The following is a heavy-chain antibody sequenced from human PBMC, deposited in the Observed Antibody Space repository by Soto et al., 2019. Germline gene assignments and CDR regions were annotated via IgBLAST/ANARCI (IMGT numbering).Heavy chain of an antibody. Sequence: SGPTLVNPTQTLTLTCTFSGFSLTTSGMCVNWIRQPPGKALEWLARIDWDDDKYYNTSLKTRLTISKDTSKNQVVLTMTNMDPVDTATYFCARTGIAAAGLDYWGQGTLVTVS. J-gene: IGHJ4*02. D-gene: IGHD6-13*01. CDR3: ARTGIAAAGLDY. V-gene: IGHV2-70*11. CDR1: GFSLTTSGMC. CDR2: IDWDDDK.